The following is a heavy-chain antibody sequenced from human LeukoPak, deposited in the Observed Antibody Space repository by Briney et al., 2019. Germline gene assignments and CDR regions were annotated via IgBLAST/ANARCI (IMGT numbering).Heavy chain of an antibody. V-gene: IGHV3-30*04. Sequence: GGSLRLSCAASGFTLSSYAMLWVRQAPGKGLEWVAVISYDGSNKYYADSVKGRFTISRGNSKNTLYLQMNSLRAEDTAVYYCARADSSSLGFYYWGQGTLVTVSS. CDR3: ARADSSSLGFYY. CDR2: ISYDGSNK. J-gene: IGHJ4*02. CDR1: GFTLSSYA. D-gene: IGHD6-13*01.